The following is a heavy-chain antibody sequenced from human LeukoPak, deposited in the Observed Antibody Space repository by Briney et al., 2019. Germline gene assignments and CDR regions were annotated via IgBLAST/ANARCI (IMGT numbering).Heavy chain of an antibody. V-gene: IGHV4-39*01. CDR1: GFTFSSYW. CDR2: IYYSGST. CDR3: ARHGSSDYFDY. D-gene: IGHD6-6*01. J-gene: IGHJ4*02. Sequence: GSLRLSCAASGFTFSSYWMHWIRQPPGKGLEWIGSIYYSGSTYYNPSLKSRVTISVDTSKNQFSLKLSSVTAADTAVYYCARHGSSDYFDYWGQGTLVTVSS.